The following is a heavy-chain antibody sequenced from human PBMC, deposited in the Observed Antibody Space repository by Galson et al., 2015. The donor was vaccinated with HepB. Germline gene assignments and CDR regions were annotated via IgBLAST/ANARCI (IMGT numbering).Heavy chain of an antibody. J-gene: IGHJ6*02. D-gene: IGHD2-2*01. Sequence: SLRLSCAASGFTFSDYYMSWIRQAPGKGLEWVSYISSSSSYTNYADSVKGRFTISRDNAKNSLYLQMSSLRAEDTAVYYCARDLRYALFGMDVWGQGTTVTVSS. CDR3: ARDLRYALFGMDV. CDR2: ISSSSSYT. CDR1: GFTFSDYY. V-gene: IGHV3-11*06.